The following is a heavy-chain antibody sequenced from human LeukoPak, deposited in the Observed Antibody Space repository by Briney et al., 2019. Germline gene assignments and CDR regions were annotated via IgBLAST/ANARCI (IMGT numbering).Heavy chain of an antibody. CDR2: IDHSGTT. CDR1: DGSFSGYY. V-gene: IGHV4-34*01. D-gene: IGHD2/OR15-2a*01. J-gene: IGHJ6*02. Sequence: SETLSLTCAVYDGSFSGYYWSWIRQSPGKGLEWIGEIDHSGTTNHNPSLKSRVTQSVDTSKNQFSLKLSSVTAADTAVYYCARGALSAPYYYYYGLDVWGQGTTVTVSS. CDR3: ARGALSAPYYYYYGLDV.